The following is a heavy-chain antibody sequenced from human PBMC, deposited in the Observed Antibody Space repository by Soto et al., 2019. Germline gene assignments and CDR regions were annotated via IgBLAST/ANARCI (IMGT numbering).Heavy chain of an antibody. CDR3: AKLLPRAFDI. CDR1: GFTFSSYA. V-gene: IGHV3-23*01. D-gene: IGHD2-15*01. CDR2: ISDRAAGT. J-gene: IGHJ3*02. Sequence: EVQLLESGGDLVQPGGSLRLSCAASGFTFSSYAMSWVRQAPGKGLEWVSTISDRAAGTYYSDSVKGRFTISRDDSKNTLYLQMNRLRAEDTAVYYCAKLLPRAFDIWGQGTVVTVSS.